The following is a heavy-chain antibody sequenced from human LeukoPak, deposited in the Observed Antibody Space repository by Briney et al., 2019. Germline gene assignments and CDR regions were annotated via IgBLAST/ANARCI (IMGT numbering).Heavy chain of an antibody. V-gene: IGHV3-72*01. CDR1: GFTFSDYY. CDR2: TRNKANSYTT. CDR3: ARVTRYFDWLSRLGPHRGPSDY. D-gene: IGHD3-9*01. Sequence: PGGSLRLSCAASGFTFSDYYMDWVRQAPGKGLQWVGRTRNKANSYTTEYAASVKGRFTISRDDSKNSLYLQMNSLKTEETAVYYCARVTRYFDWLSRLGPHRGPSDYWGQGTLVTVSS. J-gene: IGHJ4*02.